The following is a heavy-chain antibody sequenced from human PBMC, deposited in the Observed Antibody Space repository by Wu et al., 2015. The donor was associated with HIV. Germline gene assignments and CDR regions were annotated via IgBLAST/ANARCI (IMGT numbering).Heavy chain of an antibody. J-gene: IGHJ6*03. CDR3: ARGGPGVVRLQILSLSIYMDV. CDR2: IIPIFGTA. Sequence: QVQLVQSGAEVKKPGSSVKVSCKASGGTFSSYAISWVRQAPGQGLEWMGGIIPIFGTANYAQKFQGRVTITADESTSTAYMELSSLRSEDTAVYYCARGGPGVVRLQILSLSIYMDVWGKGTTVTVSS. CDR1: GGTFSSYA. V-gene: IGHV1-69*12. D-gene: IGHD3-3*01.